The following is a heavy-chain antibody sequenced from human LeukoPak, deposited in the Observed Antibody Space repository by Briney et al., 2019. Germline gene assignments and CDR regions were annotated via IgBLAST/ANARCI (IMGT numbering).Heavy chain of an antibody. CDR2: ISNTGNTI. CDR1: GFTFSDYY. V-gene: IGHV3-11*04. Sequence: GGSLRLSCAASGFTFSDYYLTWIRQAPGEGLEWVSYISNTGNTIYYADSVKGRFIISRDNAKSSLYLQMNSLRVEDTAVYFCVREGLAYDYWGQGTLVTVSS. CDR3: VREGLAYDY. J-gene: IGHJ4*02. D-gene: IGHD6-19*01.